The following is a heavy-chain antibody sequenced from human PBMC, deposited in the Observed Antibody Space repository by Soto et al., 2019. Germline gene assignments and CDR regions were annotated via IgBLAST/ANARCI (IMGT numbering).Heavy chain of an antibody. J-gene: IGHJ4*02. D-gene: IGHD3-22*01. CDR3: ARSYYDSMAPFYYFDY. CDR2: IYPGDSDT. V-gene: IGHV5-51*01. Sequence: GESLKISCKGSGYSFTSYWIGWVRQMPGKGLEWMGIIYPGDSDTRYSPSFQGQVTISADKSISTAYLQWSSLKASDTAMYYCARSYYDSMAPFYYFDYWGQGTLVTVS. CDR1: GYSFTSYW.